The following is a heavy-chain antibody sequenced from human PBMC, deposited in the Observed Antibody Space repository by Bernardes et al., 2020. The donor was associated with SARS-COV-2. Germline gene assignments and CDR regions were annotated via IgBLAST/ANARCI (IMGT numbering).Heavy chain of an antibody. CDR1: GGSISSGGYY. V-gene: IGHV4-31*03. CDR3: ARAQITMIVVNAFDI. J-gene: IGHJ3*02. CDR2: IYYSGST. D-gene: IGHD3-22*01. Sequence: SETLSLTCTVSGGSISSGGYYWSWIRQHKGKGLEWIGYIYYSGSTYYNPSLKSRVTISVDTSKNQFSLKLSSVTAADTAVYYCARAQITMIVVNAFDIWGQGTMVTGSS.